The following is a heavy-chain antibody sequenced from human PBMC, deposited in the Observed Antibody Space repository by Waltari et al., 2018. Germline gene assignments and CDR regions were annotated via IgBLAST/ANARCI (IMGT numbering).Heavy chain of an antibody. CDR2: LDPEKGAT. CDR3: ANSMSGPRVQ. V-gene: IGHV1-69-2*01. D-gene: IGHD3-3*01. CDR1: GYIFTDYY. Sequence: EAQLIQSGAQVKSPGATVKVSCKAFGYIFTDYYMHWMQQVPGKGPEWRARLDPEKGATEFADRFQGRLTVTADTSTDTAYMELSGLTSEDTATYYCANSMSGPRVQWGQGTQVTVSP. J-gene: IGHJ4*02.